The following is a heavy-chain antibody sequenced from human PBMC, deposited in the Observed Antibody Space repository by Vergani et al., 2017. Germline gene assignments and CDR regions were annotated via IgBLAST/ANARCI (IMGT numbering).Heavy chain of an antibody. J-gene: IGHJ4*02. CDR2: FYHSGST. CDR3: ATGAGPFDI. CDR1: ADSITSSKY. Sequence: QVQLQESGPGLVKPSETLSLTCTVSADSITSSKYWGWIRQPPGKGLEWIAHFYHSGSTYYRESLKSRVTMSIDTAKNQFSLKLTSVTAADTAVYYCATGAGPFDIWGQGTLVTVSS. D-gene: IGHD7-27*01. V-gene: IGHV4-38-2*02.